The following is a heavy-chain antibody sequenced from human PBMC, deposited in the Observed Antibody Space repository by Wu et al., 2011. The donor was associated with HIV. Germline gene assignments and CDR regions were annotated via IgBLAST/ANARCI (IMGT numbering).Heavy chain of an antibody. CDR1: GYNFTGHY. J-gene: IGHJ4*02. CDR3: ATHSNGDGYNYTY. V-gene: IGHV1-2*02. D-gene: IGHD5-24*01. CDR2: INPNSGDT. Sequence: QVQLVQSGAEVKKPGASVKVSCKASGYNFTGHYLHWVRQAPGQGLEWMGWINPNSGDTDYVQTFQGRVTMTRDTSDSAAYMELGRLTSDDTAVYYCATHSNGDGYNYTYWGQGTLVTVVL.